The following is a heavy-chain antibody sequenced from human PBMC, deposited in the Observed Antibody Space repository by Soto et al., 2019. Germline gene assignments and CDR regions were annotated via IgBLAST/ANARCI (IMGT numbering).Heavy chain of an antibody. CDR1: GGSISSSAW. CDR2: IHHSGST. Sequence: SETLSLTCAVSGGSISSSAWWSWVRQPPGKGLEWSGEIHHSGSTNYDPSLKSRITISVDRSKNQFSLELTSVTAADTAVYYCAGRSRTIEWGQGTQVTVSS. V-gene: IGHV4-4*02. D-gene: IGHD1-7*01. J-gene: IGHJ4*02. CDR3: AGRSRTIE.